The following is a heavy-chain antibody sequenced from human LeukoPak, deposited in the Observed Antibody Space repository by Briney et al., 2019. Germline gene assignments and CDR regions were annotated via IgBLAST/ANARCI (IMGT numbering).Heavy chain of an antibody. V-gene: IGHV4-59*01. CDR3: ARSRYYDSSGYWDY. D-gene: IGHD3-22*01. J-gene: IGHJ4*02. CDR2: IYYSGST. CDR1: GVSISSYY. Sequence: SETLSLTCTVSGVSISSYYWSWIRQPPGKGLEWIGYIYYSGSTNYNPSLKSRVTISVDTSKNQFSLKLSSVTAADTAVYYCARSRYYDSSGYWDYWGQGTLVTVSS.